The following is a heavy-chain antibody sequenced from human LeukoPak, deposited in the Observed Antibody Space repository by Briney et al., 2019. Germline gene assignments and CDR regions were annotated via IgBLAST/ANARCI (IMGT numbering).Heavy chain of an antibody. CDR2: ISSNGGST. CDR1: GCTFSSYA. V-gene: IGHV3-64*01. Sequence: GGSLRLSCAASGCTFSSYAMHWVRQAPGKGLEYVSAISSNGGSTYYANSVKGRFTIPRDNSKNTLYLQMGSLRAEDMAVYYCARARAAAGTNPFDYWGQGTLVTVSS. J-gene: IGHJ4*02. CDR3: ARARAAAGTNPFDY. D-gene: IGHD6-13*01.